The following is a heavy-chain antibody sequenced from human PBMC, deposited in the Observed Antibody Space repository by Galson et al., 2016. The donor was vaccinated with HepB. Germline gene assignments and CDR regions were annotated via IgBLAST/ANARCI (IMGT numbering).Heavy chain of an antibody. CDR1: GGSISSGGYS. V-gene: IGHV4-30-2*01. D-gene: IGHD3-22*01. J-gene: IGHJ3*02. Sequence: TLSLTCAVSGGSISSGGYSWSWIRQPPGKGLEWIGHVYQRGSTYYNPSLKSRVTISIDTSKNYFSLKLSSVTAADTASYYCASSVGSMIVLITHDAFDSWGQGIMVTVSS. CDR2: VYQRGST. CDR3: ASSVGSMIVLITHDAFDS.